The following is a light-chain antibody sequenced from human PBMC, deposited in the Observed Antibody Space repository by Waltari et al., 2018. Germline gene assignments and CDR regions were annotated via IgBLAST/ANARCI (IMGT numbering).Light chain of an antibody. CDR3: MQGTHSPYT. CDR2: RVS. CDR1: QSLVHSDGNTH. V-gene: IGKV2-30*02. Sequence: DVVMTQSPLSLPVTLGQPASISCKSSQSLVHSDGNTHLNWFHQRPGQSPRRLIYRVSNRDPGVPDRFSGGGSGTDFTLKISRVEAEDVGVYYCMQGTHSPYTFGQGTRLDIK. J-gene: IGKJ2*01.